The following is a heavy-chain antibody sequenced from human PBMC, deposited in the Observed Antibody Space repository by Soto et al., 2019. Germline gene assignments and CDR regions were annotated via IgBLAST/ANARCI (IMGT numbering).Heavy chain of an antibody. CDR3: AHSFYDFWSGYYSLYFDY. CDR1: GFSLSTSGVG. CDR2: IYWDDDK. V-gene: IGHV2-5*02. J-gene: IGHJ4*02. Sequence: SGPTLVNPTQTLTLTCTFSGFSLSTSGVGVGWIRQPPGKALEWLALIYWDDDKRYSPSLKSRLTITKDTSKNQVVLTMTNMDPVDTATYYCAHSFYDFWSGYYSLYFDYWGQGTLVTVSS. D-gene: IGHD3-3*01.